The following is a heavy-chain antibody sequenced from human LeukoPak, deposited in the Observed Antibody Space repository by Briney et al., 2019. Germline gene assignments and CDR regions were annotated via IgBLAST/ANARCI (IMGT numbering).Heavy chain of an antibody. CDR2: IYYSGGT. J-gene: IGHJ3*02. Sequence: SETLSLTRTVSVGSISSSSYYWGWIRQPPGKGLEWIGSIYYSGGTYYTPPLKSRVTISVDTSKNQFSLKLSSVTAADTAVYYCARYSRSGYSGYENAFDIWGQETMVTVFS. CDR3: ARYSRSGYSGYENAFDI. CDR1: VGSISSSSYY. V-gene: IGHV4-39*01. D-gene: IGHD5-12*01.